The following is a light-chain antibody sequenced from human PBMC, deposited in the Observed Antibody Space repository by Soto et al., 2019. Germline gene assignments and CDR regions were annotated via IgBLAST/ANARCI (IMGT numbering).Light chain of an antibody. CDR2: DAS. CDR1: QSVSSS. V-gene: IGKV3-11*01. CDR3: QQRSSWIT. Sequence: EIVLTQSPATLSLSPGERATLSCRASQSVSSSLAWYQQKPGQAPRLLIYDASNRATGIPARFSGSGSGTDFTLTISSLEPDDFAVYYCQQRSSWITFGQGTRLE. J-gene: IGKJ5*01.